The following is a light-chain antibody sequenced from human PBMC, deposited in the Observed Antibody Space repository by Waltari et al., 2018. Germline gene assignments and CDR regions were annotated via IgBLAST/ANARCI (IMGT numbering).Light chain of an antibody. V-gene: IGKV1-5*03. CDR1: QSISNY. CDR3: QQYNTYSS. J-gene: IGKJ2*03. CDR2: KAS. Sequence: DIQMTQSPSTVSASVGDTITITCRASQSISNYLAWYQQKPGKAPKLLIYKASSSGSGVPSRVSGSGSGTEFTLTISSLQPDDSATYYCQQYNTYSSFGQGSKLEI.